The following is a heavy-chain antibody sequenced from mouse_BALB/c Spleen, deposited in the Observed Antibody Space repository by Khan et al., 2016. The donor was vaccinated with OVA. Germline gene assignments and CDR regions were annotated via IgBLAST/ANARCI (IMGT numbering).Heavy chain of an antibody. D-gene: IGHD2-14*01. J-gene: IGHJ3*01. Sequence: QVQLKESGAELARPGASVKMSCKASGYTFTSYTIHWIKQTPGQGLEWIGYINPNNGDTTYNQKFKDKATLTTDKSSTTAYLQLSSLTYDDSAVYNCDRDRAYHRSDGWFAYWGQGTLVTVSA. CDR2: INPNNGDT. CDR1: GYTFTSYT. CDR3: DRDRAYHRSDGWFAY. V-gene: IGHV1-4*01.